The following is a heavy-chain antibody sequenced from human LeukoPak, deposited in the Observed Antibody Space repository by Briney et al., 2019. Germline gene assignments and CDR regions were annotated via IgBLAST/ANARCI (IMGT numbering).Heavy chain of an antibody. J-gene: IGHJ6*02. D-gene: IGHD3-22*01. Sequence: SETLSLTCTVSGGSISSGGYYWSWIRQHPGKGLEWIGYIYYSGSTYYNPSLKSRVTISVDTSKNQFSLKLSSVTAADTAVYYCARSQGLGDYYYYYGMDVWGQGTTVTVSS. V-gene: IGHV4-31*03. CDR3: ARSQGLGDYYYYYGMDV. CDR2: IYYSGST. CDR1: GGSISSGGYY.